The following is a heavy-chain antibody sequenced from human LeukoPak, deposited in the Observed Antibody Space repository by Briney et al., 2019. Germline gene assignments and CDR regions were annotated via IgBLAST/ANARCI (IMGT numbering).Heavy chain of an antibody. Sequence: PGGSLRLSCAASGFTFNDYAIHWVRQAPGKGLEWVSGISWNSGSIGYADSVKGRFTISRDNAKNSLYLQMNSLRAEDMALYYCAKAIGATLTGSMAAFDIWGQGTMVTVSS. CDR3: AKAIGATLTGSMAAFDI. J-gene: IGHJ3*02. CDR1: GFTFNDYA. CDR2: ISWNSGSI. V-gene: IGHV3-9*03. D-gene: IGHD3-9*01.